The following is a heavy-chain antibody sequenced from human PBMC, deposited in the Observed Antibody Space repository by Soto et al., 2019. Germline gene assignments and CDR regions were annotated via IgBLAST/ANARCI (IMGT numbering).Heavy chain of an antibody. CDR1: GDSISTVDYF. J-gene: IGHJ5*01. V-gene: IGHV4-30-4*01. Sequence: SETLSLTCSVSGDSISTVDYFWAWIRQPPGQALEYIGYIYKSTTTYYNPSFESRVAISLDTSKSQFSLTVTSVTAADTAVYFCARGRYCLTGTCFPNWYDSWGQGTLVTLSS. CDR2: IYKSTTT. D-gene: IGHD2-15*01. CDR3: ARGRYCLTGTCFPNWYDS.